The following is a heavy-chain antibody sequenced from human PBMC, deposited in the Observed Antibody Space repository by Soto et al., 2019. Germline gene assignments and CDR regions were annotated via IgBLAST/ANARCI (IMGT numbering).Heavy chain of an antibody. V-gene: IGHV5-10-1*01. D-gene: IGHD3-10*01. J-gene: IGHJ6*02. CDR3: AKDRGRGSPVSGGMDV. CDR1: GYSFTSYW. CDR2: IDPSDSYT. Sequence: PGESLKISCKGSGYSFTSYWISWVRQMPGKGLEWMGRIDPSDSYTNYSPSFQGHVTISADKSISTAYLQWSSLKASDTAMYYCAKDRGRGSPVSGGMDVWGQGTTVTVSS.